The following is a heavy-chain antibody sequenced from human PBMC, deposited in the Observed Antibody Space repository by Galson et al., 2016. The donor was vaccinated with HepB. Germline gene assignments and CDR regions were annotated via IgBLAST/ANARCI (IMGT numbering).Heavy chain of an antibody. CDR3: VRHKADYYNIFTGYSALRGIDY. CDR2: IYPGDFDT. V-gene: IGHV5-51*01. Sequence: SGAEVKKPGESLKISCKASGYTFTTYWIGWVRQMPGKALEWMGTIYPGDFDTRYSPSFQGQVTISADKSINTAYLQWWSSLKASDTAMYYCVRHKADYYNIFTGYSALRGIDYWGQGTLVTVSS. D-gene: IGHD3-9*01. J-gene: IGHJ4*02. CDR1: GYTFTTYW.